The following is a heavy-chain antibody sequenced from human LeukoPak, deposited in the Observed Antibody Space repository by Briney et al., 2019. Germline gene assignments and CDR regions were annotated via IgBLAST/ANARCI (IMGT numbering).Heavy chain of an antibody. CDR2: ISGDGNTT. D-gene: IGHD3-10*01. V-gene: IGHV3-11*04. CDR3: ARPVTEACSYSY. CDR1: GFIFSDYY. Sequence: PGGSLRLSCAASGFIFSDYYMSWIRQAPGKGLEWVSYISGDGNTTYYAESGKGRVTISRDNDKNSLFLQLSSLRAEDTGVYYCARPVTEACSYSYWGQGTLVTVSS. J-gene: IGHJ4*02.